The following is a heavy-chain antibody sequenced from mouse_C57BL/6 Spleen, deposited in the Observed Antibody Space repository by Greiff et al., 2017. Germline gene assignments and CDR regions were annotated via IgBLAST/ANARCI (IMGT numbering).Heavy chain of an antibody. CDR2: IDPSDSYT. CDR1: GYTFTSYW. V-gene: IGHV1-59*01. J-gene: IGHJ3*01. CDR3: ASEPSWFAY. Sequence: LVRPGTSVKLSCTASGYTFTSYWMHWVKQRPGQGLEWIGVIDPSDSYTNYNQKFKGKATLTVDTSSSTAYMQLSSLTSEDSAVYYCASEPSWFAYWGQGTLVTVSA.